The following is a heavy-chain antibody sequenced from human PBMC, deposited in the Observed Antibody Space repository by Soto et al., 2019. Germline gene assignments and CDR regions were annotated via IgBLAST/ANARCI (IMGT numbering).Heavy chain of an antibody. J-gene: IGHJ6*02. V-gene: IGHV3-30*18. CDR1: GFTFRSYG. CDR3: GKDTLDCSGGDCPLYYYYGMDV. CDR2: ISNDGNKK. Sequence: QVQLVESGGGVVQPGRSLRLSCATSGFTFRSYGMHWVRQAPGKGLEWLAVISNDGNKKFFADSMKGRLTLSRDNARNTVYLQINSLRADDTAVYFCGKDTLDCSGGDCPLYYYYGMDVWGQGTTVAVSS. D-gene: IGHD2-21*02.